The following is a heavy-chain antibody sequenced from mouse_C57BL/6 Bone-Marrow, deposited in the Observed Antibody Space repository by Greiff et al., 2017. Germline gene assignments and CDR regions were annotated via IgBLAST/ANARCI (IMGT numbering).Heavy chain of an antibody. V-gene: IGHV1-81*01. CDR3: ARGRQLRPLYYAMDY. CDR1: GYTFTSYG. D-gene: IGHD3-2*02. CDR2: IYPRSGNT. Sequence: QVQLKQSGAELARPGASVKLSCKASGYTFTSYGISWVKQRTGQGLEWIGEIYPRSGNTYYNEKFKGKATLTADKSSSTAYMELRSLTSEDSAVYFCARGRQLRPLYYAMDYWGQGTSVTVSS. J-gene: IGHJ4*01.